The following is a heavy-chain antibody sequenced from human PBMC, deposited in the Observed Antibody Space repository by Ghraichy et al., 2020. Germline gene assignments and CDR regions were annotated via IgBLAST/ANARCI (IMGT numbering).Heavy chain of an antibody. CDR3: ALRPSATVHY. V-gene: IGHV3-15*01. J-gene: IGHJ4*02. Sequence: GGSLRLSCAASGFTLSNAWMSWVRQAPGKGLEWVGRIKSKTDGGTTDYATPVKGRFTISRDDSKNTLSLQMDSLKTEDTGVYYCALRPSATVHYWGQGTRVTVSP. CDR2: IKSKTDGGTT. CDR1: GFTLSNAW. D-gene: IGHD3-16*01.